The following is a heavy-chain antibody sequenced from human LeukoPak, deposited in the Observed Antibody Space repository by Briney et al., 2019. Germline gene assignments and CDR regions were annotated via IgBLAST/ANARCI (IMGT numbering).Heavy chain of an antibody. Sequence: GGSLRLSCAASGFTLDDYAMHWVRQAPGKGLEWVSLISGDGGSTYYADSVKGRFTISRDNSKNSLYLQMNSLRTEDTALYCCAKTKGEMATILPIDYWGQGTLVTVSS. CDR3: AKTKGEMATILPIDY. V-gene: IGHV3-43*02. CDR2: ISGDGGST. CDR1: GFTLDDYA. D-gene: IGHD5-24*01. J-gene: IGHJ4*02.